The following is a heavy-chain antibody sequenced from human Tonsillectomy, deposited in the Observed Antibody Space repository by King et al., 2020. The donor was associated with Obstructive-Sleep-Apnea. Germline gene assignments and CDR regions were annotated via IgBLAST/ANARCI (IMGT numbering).Heavy chain of an antibody. CDR3: ARDPAYGSGWYFDF. CDR1: GFTFNNYV. Sequence: VQLVESGGGVVQPGTSLRLSCAASGFTFNNYVMHWVRQAPGKGLEWVAIIWSEGPNNYYADSVKGRFTISRDNSKNTLYLQMNNLRVEDTAVYYCARDPAYGSGWYFDFWGQGTLVTVSS. J-gene: IGHJ4*02. CDR2: IWSEGPNN. V-gene: IGHV3-33*01. D-gene: IGHD6-19*01.